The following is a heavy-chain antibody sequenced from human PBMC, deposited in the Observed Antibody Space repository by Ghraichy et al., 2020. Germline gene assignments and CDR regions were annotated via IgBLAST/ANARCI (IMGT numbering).Heavy chain of an antibody. CDR3: ARERSTVTTVFDY. CDR1: RFTFNSYA. J-gene: IGHJ4*02. CDR2: ISYDGSNK. Sequence: GGSLRLSCADSRFTFNSYAMHWVRQAPGKGLGWVAVISYDGSNKYYADSVKGRFTISRDNSKNTLYLQMNSLRAEDTAVYYCARERSTVTTVFDYWGQGTLVTVSS. D-gene: IGHD4-17*01. V-gene: IGHV3-30*04.